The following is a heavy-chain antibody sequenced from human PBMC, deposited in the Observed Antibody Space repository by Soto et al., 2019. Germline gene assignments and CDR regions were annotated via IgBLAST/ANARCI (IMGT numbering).Heavy chain of an antibody. Sequence: EVQLLESGGGLVPPGGPLRLSCAASGFTFSNYDMSWVRQAPGKGLEWVSTISASGGSTFYADSVKGRFTISRDNSKNTVYLQMNSLRVEDTAVYYCANRNYYAKSGYTYPYFDFWGQGSLVTVSS. CDR3: ANRNYYAKSGYTYPYFDF. D-gene: IGHD3-22*01. V-gene: IGHV3-23*01. CDR2: ISASGGST. J-gene: IGHJ4*02. CDR1: GFTFSNYD.